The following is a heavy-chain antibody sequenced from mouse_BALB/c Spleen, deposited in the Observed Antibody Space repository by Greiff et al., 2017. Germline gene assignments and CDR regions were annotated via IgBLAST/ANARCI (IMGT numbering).Heavy chain of an antibody. Sequence: ESGPGLVKPSQSLSLTCSVTGYSITSGYYWNWIRQFPGNKLEWMGYISYDGSNNYNPSLKNRISITRDTSKNQFFLKLNSVTTEDTATYYCARDGDYGYGDWGQGTTLTVSS. CDR3: ARDGDYGYGD. CDR2: ISYDGSN. CDR1: GYSITSGYY. V-gene: IGHV3-6*02. J-gene: IGHJ2*01. D-gene: IGHD1-2*01.